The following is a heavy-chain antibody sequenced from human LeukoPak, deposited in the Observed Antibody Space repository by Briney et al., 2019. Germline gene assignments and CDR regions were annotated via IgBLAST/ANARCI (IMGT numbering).Heavy chain of an antibody. CDR3: ARRGIVVVPAAMPLGAFDI. D-gene: IGHD2-2*01. CDR1: GGSISSGGYY. J-gene: IGHJ3*02. CDR2: IYHSGST. V-gene: IGHV4-30-2*01. Sequence: SETLSLTCTVSGGSISSGGYYWSWIRQPPGKGLEWIGYIYHSGSTYYNPSLKSRVTISVDRSKNQFSLKLSSVTAADTAVYYCARRGIVVVPAAMPLGAFDIWGQGTMVTVSS.